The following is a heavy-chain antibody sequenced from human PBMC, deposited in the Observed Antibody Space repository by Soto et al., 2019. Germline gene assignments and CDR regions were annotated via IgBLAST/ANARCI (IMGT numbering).Heavy chain of an antibody. J-gene: IGHJ4*02. CDR2: ISGSGGST. Sequence: HPGGSLRLSCAASGFTFSSYAMSWVRQAPGKGLEWVSAISGSGGSTYYADSVKGRFTISRDNSKNTLYLQMNSLRAEDTAVYYCAKDSYSGSYKRQDVFDYWGQGTLVTVSS. CDR1: GFTFSSYA. D-gene: IGHD1-26*01. V-gene: IGHV3-23*01. CDR3: AKDSYSGSYKRQDVFDY.